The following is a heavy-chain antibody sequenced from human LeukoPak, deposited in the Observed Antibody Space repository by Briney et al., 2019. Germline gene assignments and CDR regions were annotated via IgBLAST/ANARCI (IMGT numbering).Heavy chain of an antibody. CDR2: ISWNSGSI. CDR1: GFTFDDYA. V-gene: IGHV3-9*01. CDR3: AKESSGYYLDY. D-gene: IGHD3-22*01. J-gene: IGHJ4*02. Sequence: SLRLSCAASGFTFDDYAMHWVRQAPGKGLEWVSGISWNSGSIGYADSVKGRFTISRDNAKNSLYLQMNSLRAEDTALYYCAKESSGYYLDYWGQGTLVTVSS.